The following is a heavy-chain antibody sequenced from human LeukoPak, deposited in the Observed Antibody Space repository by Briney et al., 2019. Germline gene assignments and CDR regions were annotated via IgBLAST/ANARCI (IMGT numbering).Heavy chain of an antibody. CDR3: AKDRPLEGGFDP. J-gene: IGHJ5*02. D-gene: IGHD3-16*01. CDR2: IRPNGINK. V-gene: IGHV3-30*02. CDR1: GFSLTTYG. Sequence: GGSLRLSCVVSGFSLTTYGMLWVRQAPGKGLEWVSFIRPNGINKYYADSVKGRFTISRDNSKGTLYLQMNSLRTEDTALYYRAKDRPLEGGFDPWGQGSLVTVSS.